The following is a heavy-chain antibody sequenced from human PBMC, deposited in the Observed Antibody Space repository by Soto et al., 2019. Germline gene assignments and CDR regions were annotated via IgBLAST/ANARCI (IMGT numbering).Heavy chain of an antibody. J-gene: IGHJ4*02. CDR3: ARGSGYSSWDDS. Sequence: GASVKVSCKASGYTFTGYAMHWVRQAPGQRLEWMGWINAGNGNTKYSQKFQGRVTITRDTSASTAYMELSSLRSEDTAVYYCARGSGYSSWDDSCAQGTLVPVSS. D-gene: IGHD3-22*01. CDR1: GYTFTGYA. CDR2: INAGNGNT. V-gene: IGHV1-3*01.